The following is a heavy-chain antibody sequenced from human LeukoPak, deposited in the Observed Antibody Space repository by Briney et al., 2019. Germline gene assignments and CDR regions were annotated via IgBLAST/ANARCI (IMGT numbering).Heavy chain of an antibody. Sequence: ASVKVSCKASGGTFSSYAISWVRQAPGQGLEWMGWISAYNGNTNYAQKLQGRVTMTTDTSTSTAYMELRSLRSDDTAVYYCAKTTVVTGVFDYWGQGTLVTVSS. CDR2: ISAYNGNT. J-gene: IGHJ4*02. V-gene: IGHV1-18*01. CDR1: GGTFSSYA. CDR3: AKTTVVTGVFDY. D-gene: IGHD4-23*01.